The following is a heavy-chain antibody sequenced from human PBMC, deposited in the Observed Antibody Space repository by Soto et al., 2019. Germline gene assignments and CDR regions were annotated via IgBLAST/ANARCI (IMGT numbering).Heavy chain of an antibody. CDR2: INPSGGST. J-gene: IGHJ4*02. Sequence: QVQLVQSGAEVKKPGASVKVSCKASGYTFTSYYMHWVRQAPGQGLEWMGIINPSGGSTSYAQNFQGRLTMTRDTSTSTVHMELSSLRSEDTAVYYCARIVSGGHFDYWGQGTLVTVSS. CDR3: ARIVSGGHFDY. V-gene: IGHV1-46*01. D-gene: IGHD6-19*01. CDR1: GYTFTSYY.